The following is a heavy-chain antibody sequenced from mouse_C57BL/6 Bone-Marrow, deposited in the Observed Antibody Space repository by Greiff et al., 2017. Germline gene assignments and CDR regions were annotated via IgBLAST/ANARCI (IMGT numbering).Heavy chain of an antibody. CDR3: ARSNYAY. Sequence: VQGVESGAELARPGASVKMSCKASGYTFTSYTMHWVKQRPGQGLEWIGYINPSSGYTKYNQKFKDKATLTADKSSSTAYMQLSSLTSEDSAVYYCARSNYAYWGQGTLVTVSA. V-gene: IGHV1-4*01. CDR2: INPSSGYT. D-gene: IGHD2-5*01. J-gene: IGHJ3*01. CDR1: GYTFTSYT.